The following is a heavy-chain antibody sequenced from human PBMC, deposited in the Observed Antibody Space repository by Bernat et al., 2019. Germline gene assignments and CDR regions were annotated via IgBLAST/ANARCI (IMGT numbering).Heavy chain of an antibody. CDR1: GFTFSSYG. CDR2: ISYDGSNK. D-gene: IGHD3-22*01. CDR3: ATWSYYDSSGHDAFDI. Sequence: QVQLVESGGGVVQPGRSLRLSCAASGFTFSSYGMHWVRQAPGKGLEWVAAISYDGSNKYYADSVKGRFTISRDNSKNTLYLQMNSLRAEDTAVYYCATWSYYDSSGHDAFDIWGQGTMVTVSS. V-gene: IGHV3-30*03. J-gene: IGHJ3*02.